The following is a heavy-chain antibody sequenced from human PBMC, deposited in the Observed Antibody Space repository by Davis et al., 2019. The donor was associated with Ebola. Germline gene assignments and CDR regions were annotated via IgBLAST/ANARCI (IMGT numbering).Heavy chain of an antibody. CDR2: ISSSSSYI. D-gene: IGHD1-26*01. CDR1: GFTFSSYS. J-gene: IGHJ4*02. V-gene: IGHV3-21*01. CDR3: ARWSRGRVVGATLFDY. Sequence: PGGSLRLSCAASGFTFSSYSMNWVRQAPGKGLEWVSSISSSSSYIYYADSVKGRFTISRDNAKNSLYLQMNSLRAEDTAVYYCARWSRGRVVGATLFDYWGQGTLVTVSS.